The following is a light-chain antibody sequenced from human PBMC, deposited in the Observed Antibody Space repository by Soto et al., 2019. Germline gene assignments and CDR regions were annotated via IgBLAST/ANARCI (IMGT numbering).Light chain of an antibody. Sequence: EIVLTHSPATLSLSPWEIATLSCRASQSVSSYLAWYQQKPGQAPRLLIYGASNRATGIPDRFSGSGSGTDFTLTISRLEPEDFAVYYCQQYGSSCRTFGQGTKVDIK. V-gene: IGKV3-20*01. CDR1: QSVSSY. CDR2: GAS. CDR3: QQYGSSCRT. J-gene: IGKJ1*01.